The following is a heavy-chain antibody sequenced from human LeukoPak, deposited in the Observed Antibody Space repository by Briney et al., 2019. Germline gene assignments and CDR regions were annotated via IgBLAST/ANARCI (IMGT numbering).Heavy chain of an antibody. CDR2: INHSGST. Sequence: PSETLSLTCAVYGGSFSGYYWSWIRQPPGKGLEWIGEINHSGSTNYNPSLKSRVTISVDTSKNQFSLKLSSVTAADTAVYYCARGGGAVYVGATHFDYWGQGTLVTVSS. D-gene: IGHD1-26*01. J-gene: IGHJ4*02. V-gene: IGHV4-34*01. CDR3: ARGGGAVYVGATHFDY. CDR1: GGSFSGYY.